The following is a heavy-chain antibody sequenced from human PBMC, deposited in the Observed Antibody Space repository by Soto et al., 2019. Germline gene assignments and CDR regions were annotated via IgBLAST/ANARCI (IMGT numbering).Heavy chain of an antibody. D-gene: IGHD3-3*01. CDR3: ARHPQRITIAKN. CDR2: IYYSEST. CDR1: GGSISSSSYY. Sequence: SETLSLTCTLSGGSISSSSYYWGWIRQPPGKGLEWIGSIYYSESTYYNPSLKSRITISVDTSKNQFSLKLSTVTAADTAVHYCARHPQRITIAKNWGQGTLVTVSS. J-gene: IGHJ4*02. V-gene: IGHV4-39*01.